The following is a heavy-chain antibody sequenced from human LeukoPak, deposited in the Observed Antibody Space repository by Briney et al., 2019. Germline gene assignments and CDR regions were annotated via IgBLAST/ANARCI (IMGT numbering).Heavy chain of an antibody. CDR1: GGTLSSYV. CDR3: ARDFSYYYDMVDRVGFDY. D-gene: IGHD3-22*01. Sequence: ASVKVSCKASGGTLSSYVISWVRQAPGQGLEWMGWISAYNGNTNYAQKLQGRVTMTTDTSTSTAYMELRSLRSDDTAVYYCARDFSYYYDMVDRVGFDYWGQGTLVTVSS. J-gene: IGHJ4*02. CDR2: ISAYNGNT. V-gene: IGHV1-18*01.